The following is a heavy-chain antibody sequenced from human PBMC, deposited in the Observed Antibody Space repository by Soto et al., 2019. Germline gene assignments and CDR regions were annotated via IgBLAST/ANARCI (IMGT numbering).Heavy chain of an antibody. CDR1: GFTFSSYG. D-gene: IGHD1-26*01. CDR3: ARDSVKYSGSYVRWGYGMDV. Sequence: QVQLVESGGGVVQPGRSLRLSCAASGFTFSSYGMHWVRQAPGKGLVWVAVIWYDGSNKYYADSVKGRFTISRDNSKNTLYLQMNSLGAEDTAVYYCARDSVKYSGSYVRWGYGMDVGGQGTTVTVSS. V-gene: IGHV3-33*01. J-gene: IGHJ6*02. CDR2: IWYDGSNK.